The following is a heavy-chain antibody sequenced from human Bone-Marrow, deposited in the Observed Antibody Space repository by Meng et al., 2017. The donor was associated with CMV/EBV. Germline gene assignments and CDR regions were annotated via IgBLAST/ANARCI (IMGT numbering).Heavy chain of an antibody. J-gene: IGHJ4*02. CDR3: ARDALWFPYDY. CDR2: IYFTGTT. D-gene: IGHD3-10*01. Sequence: SETLSLTCTVSGGSMRWNYLHWIRQPPGKGLEWIGYIYFTGTTNYNPSLKSRVTMSVDTSKNQFSLRLSSVIAADTAVYYCARDALWFPYDYWGQGTLVTVSS. V-gene: IGHV4-59*01. CDR1: GGSMRWNY.